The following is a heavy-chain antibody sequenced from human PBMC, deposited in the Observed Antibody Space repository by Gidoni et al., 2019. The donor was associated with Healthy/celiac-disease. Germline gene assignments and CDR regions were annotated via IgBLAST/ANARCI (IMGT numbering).Heavy chain of an antibody. Sequence: EVQLVESGGGLVKPGGSLRLSCAASGFTFSSYSMNWVRQAPGKGLEWVSSISSSSSYIYYADSVKGRFTISRDNAKNSLYLQMNSLRAEDTAVYYCARDQMVRGMDYYYGMDVWGQGTTVTVSS. V-gene: IGHV3-21*01. CDR1: GFTFSSYS. J-gene: IGHJ6*02. CDR2: ISSSSSYI. CDR3: ARDQMVRGMDYYYGMDV. D-gene: IGHD3-10*01.